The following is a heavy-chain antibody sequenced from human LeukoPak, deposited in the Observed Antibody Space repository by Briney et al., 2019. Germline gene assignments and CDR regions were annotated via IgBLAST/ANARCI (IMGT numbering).Heavy chain of an antibody. D-gene: IGHD3-22*01. Sequence: ASVKVSCKASGYTFTSYYMHWVRQAPGQGLEWMGIINPSGGSTSYAQKFQGRVTMTRDMSTSTVYMELSSRRSEDTAVYYCARDRYYYDSSGYPEIWGQGTMVTVSS. CDR3: ARDRYYYDSSGYPEI. CDR1: GYTFTSYY. V-gene: IGHV1-46*01. CDR2: INPSGGST. J-gene: IGHJ3*02.